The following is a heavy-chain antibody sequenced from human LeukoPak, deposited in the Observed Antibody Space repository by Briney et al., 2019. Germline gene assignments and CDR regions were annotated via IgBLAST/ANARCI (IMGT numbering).Heavy chain of an antibody. CDR3: ARIQTTVTNLYYYYYGMDV. V-gene: IGHV4-34*01. D-gene: IGHD4-17*01. CDR2: INHSGST. CDR1: GGSFSGYY. Sequence: SETLSLTCAVYGGSFSGYYWSWIRQPPGKGLEWIGEINHSGSTSYNPSLKSRVTISVDTSKNQFSLKLSSVTAADTAVYYCARIQTTVTNLYYYYYGMDVWGKGTTVTVSS. J-gene: IGHJ6*04.